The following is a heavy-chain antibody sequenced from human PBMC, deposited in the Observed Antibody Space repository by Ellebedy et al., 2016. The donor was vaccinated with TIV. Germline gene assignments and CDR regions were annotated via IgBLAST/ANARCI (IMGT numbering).Heavy chain of an antibody. D-gene: IGHD4-23*01. CDR2: ITESGGNT. CDR1: GFIISGDW. J-gene: IGHJ3*01. V-gene: IGHV3-23*01. Sequence: PGGSLRLSCAASGFIISGDWMSWVRQAPGKGLEWVSSITESGGNTYYSDSVKGRFTISRDKSKDTLFLQMNSLRAEDTAIYFCARDPVGVGPAFDVWGQGTMVTVSS. CDR3: ARDPVGVGPAFDV.